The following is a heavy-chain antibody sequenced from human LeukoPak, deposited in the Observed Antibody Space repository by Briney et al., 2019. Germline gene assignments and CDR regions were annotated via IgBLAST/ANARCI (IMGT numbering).Heavy chain of an antibody. CDR1: VYTFTSYG. Sequence: ASVKVSCKASVYTFTSYGISWVRQAPGQRLEWMGWISAYNGNTNYAQKLQGRVTMTTDTSTSTAYMELRSLRSDDTAVYYCARIEVATTNFDYWGQGNLVTVSS. CDR2: ISAYNGNT. V-gene: IGHV1-18*01. D-gene: IGHD5-12*01. CDR3: ARIEVATTNFDY. J-gene: IGHJ4*02.